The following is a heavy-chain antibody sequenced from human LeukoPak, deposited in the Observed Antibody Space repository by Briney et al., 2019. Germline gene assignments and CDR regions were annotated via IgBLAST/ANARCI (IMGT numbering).Heavy chain of an antibody. CDR2: IYYRGST. J-gene: IGHJ4*02. D-gene: IGHD6-13*01. CDR1: GGSIRSYY. Sequence: SKTLSLTCTVSGGSIRSYYWSWIRQPPGKGLEWIGNIYYRGSTRYNPSLKSRVTISIDTSKNQVSLKLISVTAADTAVYYCATSATPGYSSSWFLDSWGQGTLVTVSS. V-gene: IGHV4-59*01. CDR3: ATSATPGYSSSWFLDS.